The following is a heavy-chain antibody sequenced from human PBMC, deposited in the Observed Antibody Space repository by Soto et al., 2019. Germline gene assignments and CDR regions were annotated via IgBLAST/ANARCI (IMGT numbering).Heavy chain of an antibody. D-gene: IGHD3-22*01. J-gene: IGHJ6*02. CDR2: IVVGSGNT. V-gene: IGHV1-58*02. CDR3: AADSVVITKEGYYYYYYGMDV. Sequence: KVSCKASGFTFTSSAMQWVRQARGQRLEWIGWIVVGSGNTNYAQKFQERVTITRDMSTSTAYMELSSLRSEDTAVYYCAADSVVITKEGYYYYYYGMDVWGQGTTVTVSS. CDR1: GFTFTSSA.